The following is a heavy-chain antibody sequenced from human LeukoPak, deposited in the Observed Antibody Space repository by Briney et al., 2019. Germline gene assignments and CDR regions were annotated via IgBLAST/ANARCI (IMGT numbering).Heavy chain of an antibody. J-gene: IGHJ4*02. V-gene: IGHV4-39*01. CDR1: GGSISSSSYY. Sequence: PSETLSLTCTVSGGSISSSSYYWGWIRQPPGKGLEWIGSIYYSGSTYYNPSLKSRVTISVDTSKNQFSLKLSSVNAADTAVYYCARLRYYYDSSGYYADYWGQGTLVTVSS. CDR2: IYYSGST. CDR3: ARLRYYYDSSGYYADY. D-gene: IGHD3-22*01.